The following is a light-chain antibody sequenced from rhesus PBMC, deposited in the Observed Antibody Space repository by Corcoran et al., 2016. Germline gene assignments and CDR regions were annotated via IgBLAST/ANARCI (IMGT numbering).Light chain of an antibody. J-gene: IGKJ2*01. CDR2: GAS. Sequence: QWERATLSCRASQSVGSYLAWYQQKPGQAPRLLIYGASSRATGIPDRFSGSGSGTDFTLTISSLDPEDVGVYYCQQSSNLYSFGQGTKVEIK. CDR3: QQSSNLYS. V-gene: IGKV3-24*04. CDR1: QSVGSY.